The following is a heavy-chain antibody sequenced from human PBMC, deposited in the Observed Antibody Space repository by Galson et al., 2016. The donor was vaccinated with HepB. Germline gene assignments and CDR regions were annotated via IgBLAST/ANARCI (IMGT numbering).Heavy chain of an antibody. D-gene: IGHD6-19*01. Sequence: QSGAEVKKPGESLKISCKGSGFRFSTHWIGWVRQMPGKGLEWMGFIYPGDSDTRYSPSFQGQVTISADKSISTAYLQWTSLKASDSAMYYCARRPQSSNGWYADCWGQGTMVTVSS. J-gene: IGHJ4*02. CDR3: ARRPQSSNGWYADC. CDR1: GFRFSTHW. CDR2: IYPGDSDT. V-gene: IGHV5-51*01.